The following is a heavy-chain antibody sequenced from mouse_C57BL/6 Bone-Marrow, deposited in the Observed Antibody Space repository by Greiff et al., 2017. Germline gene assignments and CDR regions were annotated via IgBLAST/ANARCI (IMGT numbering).Heavy chain of an antibody. CDR1: GYAFSSYW. CDR3: AGWPLLFSWYDMDY. CDR2: IYPGDGDT. J-gene: IGHJ4*01. Sequence: QVHVKQSGAELVKPGASVKISCKASGYAFSSYWMNWVKQRPGKGLEWIGQIYPGDGDTNYNGKFKGKATLTADKSSSTAYMQLSSLTSEDSAVYCCAGWPLLFSWYDMDYWGQGTSVTVSS. V-gene: IGHV1-80*01. D-gene: IGHD2-1*01.